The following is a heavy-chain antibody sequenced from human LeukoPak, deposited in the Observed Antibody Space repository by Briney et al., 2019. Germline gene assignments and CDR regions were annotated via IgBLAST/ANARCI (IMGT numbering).Heavy chain of an antibody. Sequence: SETLSLTCTVSGDSMTLSTYYWRWIPQPPGMGLGWIRLICHSGSAYYNPSLQIRLAITVDTSNGQFSLKLTSVAAPDTALFYCARLIICRARYCDPPAGPRGFDSWGQGALVIVSS. J-gene: IGHJ4*02. CDR1: GDSMTLSTYY. V-gene: IGHV4-39*01. CDR2: ICHSGSA. CDR3: ARLIICRARYCDPPAGPRGFDS. D-gene: IGHD3-9*01.